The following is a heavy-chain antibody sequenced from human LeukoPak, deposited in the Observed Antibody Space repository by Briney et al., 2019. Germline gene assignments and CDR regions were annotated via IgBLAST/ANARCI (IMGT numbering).Heavy chain of an antibody. Sequence: GRSLRLSCAASGFTFDDYAMHWVRQAPGKGLEWVSAISGSGGSTYYADSVKGRFTISRDNSKNTLYLQMNSLRAEDTAVYYCAKFASSWYGVGGFDYWGQGTLVTVSS. CDR3: AKFASSWYGVGGFDY. J-gene: IGHJ4*02. CDR2: ISGSGGST. D-gene: IGHD6-13*01. V-gene: IGHV3-23*01. CDR1: GFTFDDYA.